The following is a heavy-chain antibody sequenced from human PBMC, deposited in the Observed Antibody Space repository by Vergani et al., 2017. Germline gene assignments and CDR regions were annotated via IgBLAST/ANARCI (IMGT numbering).Heavy chain of an antibody. D-gene: IGHD6-13*01. Sequence: QVQLVESGGGVVQPGRSLRLSCAASGFTFSSYGMHWVRQAPGKGLEWVAVIWYDGSNKYYADSVKGRFTISRDNSKNTLYLQMNSLRAEDTAVYYCARDHSSSWGAGGSFDYWGQGTLVTVSS. V-gene: IGHV3-33*01. CDR1: GFTFSSYG. CDR3: ARDHSSSWGAGGSFDY. CDR2: IWYDGSNK. J-gene: IGHJ4*02.